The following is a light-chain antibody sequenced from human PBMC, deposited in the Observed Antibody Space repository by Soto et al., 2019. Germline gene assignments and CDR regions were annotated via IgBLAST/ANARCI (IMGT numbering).Light chain of an antibody. CDR2: DVS. Sequence: VVSKSPAALSLSQGERDTLSCRASESVTNYLAWYQQKPGQAPRLLVYDVSNRATGIPARFSGGGSGTDFTLTISILEPEDFALYCCQQPSYLLRPFGQVAK. CDR1: ESVTNY. J-gene: IGKJ1*01. V-gene: IGKV3-11*01. CDR3: QQPSYLLRP.